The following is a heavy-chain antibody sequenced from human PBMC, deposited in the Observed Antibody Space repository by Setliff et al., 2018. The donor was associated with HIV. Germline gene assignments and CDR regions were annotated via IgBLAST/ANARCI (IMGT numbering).Heavy chain of an antibody. D-gene: IGHD6-25*01. CDR2: IYHSGST. CDR1: GYSISSDYY. V-gene: IGHV4-38-2*02. Sequence: SETLSLTCTVSGYSISSDYYWGWIRQPPGKGLEWIGNIYHSGSTYYNPSLKSRVTISVDTSKNQFSLKLSSVTAADTAVYYCVRDAVDSAGDYWGQGKVVTVSS. J-gene: IGHJ4*02. CDR3: VRDAVDSAGDY.